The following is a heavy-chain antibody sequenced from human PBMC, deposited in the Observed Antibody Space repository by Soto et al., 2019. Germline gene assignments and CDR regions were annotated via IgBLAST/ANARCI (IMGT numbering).Heavy chain of an antibody. Sequence: GGSLRLSCVASGFTFSSYTMHWVRQAPGKGLEWVALISYDGSNKYYADSVKGRFTISRDNSKNTQFLQMNSLRPEDTAVYYCARDHPVDYGGKRAFDYWGQGTLVTVSS. D-gene: IGHD4-17*01. V-gene: IGHV3-30-3*01. CDR1: GFTFSSYT. CDR3: ARDHPVDYGGKRAFDY. J-gene: IGHJ4*02. CDR2: ISYDGSNK.